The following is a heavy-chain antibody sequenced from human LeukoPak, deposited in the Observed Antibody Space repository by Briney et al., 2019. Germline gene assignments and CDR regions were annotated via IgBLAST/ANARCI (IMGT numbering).Heavy chain of an antibody. D-gene: IGHD1-26*01. Sequence: PGGSLRLSCAASGFTFSSYGMHWVRQAPGKGLEWVAFIRYDGSNKYYADSVKGRFTISRDNAKNSLYLQMNSLRAEDTALYYCARVLLGGSRDAFDIWGQGTMVTVSS. J-gene: IGHJ3*02. V-gene: IGHV3-30*02. CDR1: GFTFSSYG. CDR2: IRYDGSNK. CDR3: ARVLLGGSRDAFDI.